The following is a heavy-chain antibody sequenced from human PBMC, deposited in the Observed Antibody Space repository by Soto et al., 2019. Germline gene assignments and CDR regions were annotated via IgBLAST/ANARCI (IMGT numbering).Heavy chain of an antibody. Sequence: QVQLGQSGAEVKKPGASVKVSCKASGYTFTSYAMHWVRQAPGQRLEWMGWINAGNGNTKYSQMFQGRVTITRDTSASTADMELSSLRSEDTAVYYCASSYYYDSSGYSSLYYYYGMDVWGQGTTVTVSS. V-gene: IGHV1-3*01. CDR2: INAGNGNT. D-gene: IGHD3-22*01. CDR1: GYTFTSYA. J-gene: IGHJ6*02. CDR3: ASSYYYDSSGYSSLYYYYGMDV.